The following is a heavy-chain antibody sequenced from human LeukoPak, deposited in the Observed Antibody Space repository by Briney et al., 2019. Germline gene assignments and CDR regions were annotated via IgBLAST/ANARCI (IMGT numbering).Heavy chain of an antibody. J-gene: IGHJ5*02. Sequence: GGSLRLSCAASGFTFSSYAMSWVRQAPGKGLEWVSAISGSGGSTYYADSVKGRFTISRDNSKNTLYLQMNSLRAEDTAVYYCAKSDGAGSYYTSFDPWGQGTLVTVSS. CDR2: ISGSGGST. CDR3: AKSDGAGSYYTSFDP. D-gene: IGHD3-10*01. CDR1: GFTFSSYA. V-gene: IGHV3-23*01.